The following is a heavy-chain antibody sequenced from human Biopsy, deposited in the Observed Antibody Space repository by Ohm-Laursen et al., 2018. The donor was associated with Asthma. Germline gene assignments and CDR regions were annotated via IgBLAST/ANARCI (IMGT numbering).Heavy chain of an antibody. V-gene: IGHV1-18*01. CDR3: ARAVDYSHYYGIDV. CDR2: ISVYSGNT. Sequence: ASVKVSCKTSGYTFNSAGITWVRQALGQGLEWMGWISVYSGNTKVAQKLQDRVTMITDTSTSTAYMELRSLRSDDTAVYFCARAVDYSHYYGIDVWGQGTTVTVS. CDR1: GYTFNSAG. D-gene: IGHD3-10*01. J-gene: IGHJ6*02.